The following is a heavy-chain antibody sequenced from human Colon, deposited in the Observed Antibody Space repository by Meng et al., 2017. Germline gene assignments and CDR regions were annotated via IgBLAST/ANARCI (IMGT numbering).Heavy chain of an antibody. CDR1: GGSISSGGYY. D-gene: IGHD5-18*01. V-gene: IGHV4-31*03. Sequence: QVNVQVSGPGLVKPSQTLSLTCTVSGGSISSGGYYWSWIRQHPGKGLEWIGYIYYSGSTYYNPSLKSRVTISVDTSKNQFSLKLSSVTAADTAVYYCARDAGGYSYGRNLQYFDYWGQGTLVTVSS. J-gene: IGHJ4*02. CDR3: ARDAGGYSYGRNLQYFDY. CDR2: IYYSGST.